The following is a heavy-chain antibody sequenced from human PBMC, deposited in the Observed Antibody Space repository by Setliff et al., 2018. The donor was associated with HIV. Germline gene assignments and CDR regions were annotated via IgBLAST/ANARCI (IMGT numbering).Heavy chain of an antibody. CDR3: ARHLEYRGAYYYYYMDV. CDR1: GASLQSYY. CDR2: IYYVGWS. V-gene: IGHV4-4*07. Sequence: SETLSLTCSVSGASLQSYYWSWIRQPAGKGLQWIGRIYYVGWSKYNPSLEDRVTMSVDTSNNQFSLSLSSVTAADTAVYYCARHLEYRGAYYYYYMDVWGKGTTVTVS. D-gene: IGHD2-2*02. J-gene: IGHJ6*03.